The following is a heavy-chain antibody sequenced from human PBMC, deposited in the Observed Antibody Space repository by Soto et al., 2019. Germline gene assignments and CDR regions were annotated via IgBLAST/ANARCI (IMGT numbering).Heavy chain of an antibody. D-gene: IGHD3-22*01. J-gene: IGHJ4*02. CDR2: IYDIGST. CDR3: ARVGYYYDISGYYYIDY. Sequence: SETLSLTCSFSGFSINRYYWSWIRQPPGKGLEWIGYIYDIGSTNYNPSLKSRLTISVDTSKNQFSLKLSSVTAADTAVYYCARVGYYYDISGYYYIDYWGQGTLVTVSS. CDR1: GFSINRYY. V-gene: IGHV4-59*01.